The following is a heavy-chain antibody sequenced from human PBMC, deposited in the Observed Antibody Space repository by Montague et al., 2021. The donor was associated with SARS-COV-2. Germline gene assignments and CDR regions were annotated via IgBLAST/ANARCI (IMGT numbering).Heavy chain of an antibody. D-gene: IGHD2-21*01. CDR3: ARGGDMNWFDP. CDR2: IYYSEST. V-gene: IGHV4-59*01. CDR1: GGSISSYY. Sequence: SETLSLTCTVSGGSISSYYWSWIRQPPGKGLEWIGDIYYSESTNYNPSLKSRVTISVDTSKNQFSLKLSSVTAADTAVYYCARGGDMNWFDPWGQGTLVTVSS. J-gene: IGHJ5*02.